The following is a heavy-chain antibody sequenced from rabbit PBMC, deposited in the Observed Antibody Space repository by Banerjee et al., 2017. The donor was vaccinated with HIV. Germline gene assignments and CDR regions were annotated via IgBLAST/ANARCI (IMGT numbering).Heavy chain of an antibody. J-gene: IGHJ4*01. CDR2: FGTGSSSST. CDR1: GFSFSSSYW. V-gene: IGHV1S40*01. Sequence: QSLEESGGDLVKPGASLTLTCTASGFSFSSSYWMSWVRQAPGKGLEWIGCFGTGSSSSTDYASWAKGRFTISKTSSTTVTLQMTSLTAADTATYFCARAWTGDSFYSLALWGPGTLVTVS. CDR3: ARAWTGDSFYSLAL. D-gene: IGHD8-1*01.